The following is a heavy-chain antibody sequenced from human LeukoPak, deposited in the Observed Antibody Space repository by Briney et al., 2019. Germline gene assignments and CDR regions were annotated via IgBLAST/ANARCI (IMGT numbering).Heavy chain of an antibody. CDR2: INHSGST. D-gene: IGHD7-27*01. V-gene: IGHV4-34*01. J-gene: IGHJ4*02. CDR1: GGSFSGYY. Sequence: PSETLSLTCAVYGGSFSGYYWSWIRQPPGKGLEWIGEINHSGSTNYNPSLKSRVTISVDTSKNQFSLKLSSVTAADTAVYYCAKSAPHWGSTFDYWGQGTLVTVSS. CDR3: AKSAPHWGSTFDY.